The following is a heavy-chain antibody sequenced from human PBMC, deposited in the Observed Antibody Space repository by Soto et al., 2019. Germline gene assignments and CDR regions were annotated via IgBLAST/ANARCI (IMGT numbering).Heavy chain of an antibody. Sequence: QEQVVESGGGVVQSGRSLRLSCAVSGFTFSNYGMHWVRQAPGKGLEWVAVIWHDGINKYYADSVRGRFTVSRDNFKDTLYLQVKRLRAEDTGLYYCARDWGGPTRTKNVGPDLWGQGILVTVSS. CDR1: GFTFSNYG. CDR2: IWHDGINK. J-gene: IGHJ5*02. D-gene: IGHD2-21*01. CDR3: ARDWGGPTRTKNVGPDL. V-gene: IGHV3-33*01.